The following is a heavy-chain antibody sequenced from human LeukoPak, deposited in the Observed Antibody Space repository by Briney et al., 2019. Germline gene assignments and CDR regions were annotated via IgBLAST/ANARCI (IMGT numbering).Heavy chain of an antibody. D-gene: IGHD3-10*01. J-gene: IGHJ4*02. CDR3: ARDRRQYYYGSGSSQGY. V-gene: IGHV3-23*01. Sequence: GGSLRLSCAASGFTFSSYAMSWVRQAPGKGLEWVSAISGSGGSTYYADSVKGRFTISRDNSKNTLYLQMNSLRAEDTAVYYCARDRRQYYYGSGSSQGYWGQGTLVTVSS. CDR1: GFTFSSYA. CDR2: ISGSGGST.